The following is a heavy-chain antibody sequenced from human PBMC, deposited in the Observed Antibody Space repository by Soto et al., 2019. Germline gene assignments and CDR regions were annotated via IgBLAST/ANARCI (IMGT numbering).Heavy chain of an antibody. V-gene: IGHV1-69*02. D-gene: IGHD6-19*01. CDR3: ARRGTSGSGESDYHYYCGMDG. Sequence: QVQLVQSGAEVKKPGSSVKVSCKASGGTFSSYTISWVRQAPGQGLEWMGRIIPILGIANYAQKFQGRVTITAGEYTSTAYRELRSLRYEDTAVYYWARRGTSGSGESDYHYYCGMDGWGQGTTVTVSS. CDR2: IIPILGIA. CDR1: GGTFSSYT. J-gene: IGHJ6*02.